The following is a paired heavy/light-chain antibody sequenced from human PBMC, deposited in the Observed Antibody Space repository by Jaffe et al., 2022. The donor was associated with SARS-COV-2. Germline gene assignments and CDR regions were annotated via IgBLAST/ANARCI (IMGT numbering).Light chain of an antibody. CDR3: QQYYSRPLT. J-gene: IGKJ4*01. V-gene: IGKV4-1*01. CDR2: WAS. CDR1: QNILFSSNNMNY. Sequence: DIVMTQSPDSLAVSLGERATINCKSSQNILFSSNNMNYLAWYQQKPGQPPKLLIYWASTRESGVPDRFSGSGSGTDFTLTISSLQAEDVAVYYCQQYYSRPLTFGGGTKVEIK.
Heavy chain of an antibody. CDR3: ARGGRFLESLIYPDYFDC. CDR2: ISNDGGST. D-gene: IGHD3-3*01. V-gene: IGHV3-64*01. CDR1: GFTFSSYG. Sequence: EVQVVESGGGLVQPGGSLRLSCAASGFTFSSYGMHWVRQAPGKGLEYVSGISNDGGSTHYANSVKGRFTISRDNSRNTLYLQMGNLRAEDMAVYYCARGGRFLESLIYPDYFDCWGQGTLVTVSS. J-gene: IGHJ4*02.